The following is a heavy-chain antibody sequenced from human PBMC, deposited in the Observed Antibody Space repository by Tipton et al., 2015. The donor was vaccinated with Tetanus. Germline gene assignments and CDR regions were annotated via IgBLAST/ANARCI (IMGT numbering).Heavy chain of an antibody. CDR1: GFTFSTNA. CDR3: VRSTCSDGKCSLYYFDF. J-gene: IGHJ4*02. V-gene: IGHV3-33*01. D-gene: IGHD2-15*01. CDR2: IWHDGSNK. Sequence: QLVQSGGGVVQPGRSLRLSCAASGFTFSTNAMHWVRQAPGKGLEWVAVIWHDGSNKYYVDSVKGRFTISRDNSKNTLYLQLNSLRAEDTAVYYCVRSTCSDGKCSLYYFDFWGQGTLVTVSS.